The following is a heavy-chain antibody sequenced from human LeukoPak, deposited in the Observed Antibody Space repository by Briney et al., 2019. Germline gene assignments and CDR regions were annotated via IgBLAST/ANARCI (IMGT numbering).Heavy chain of an antibody. CDR3: ARDYTATGAMDV. J-gene: IGHJ6*02. Sequence: GGSLRLSCAASGFTFSSYWMHWVRQAPRKGLVWVSRINNDGSSTNYADSVKGRFTISRDNAKNSLFLQMNSLRAEDTALYYCARDYTATGAMDVWGQGTTVTVS. CDR1: GFTFSSYW. CDR2: INNDGSST. D-gene: IGHD2-21*02. V-gene: IGHV3-74*01.